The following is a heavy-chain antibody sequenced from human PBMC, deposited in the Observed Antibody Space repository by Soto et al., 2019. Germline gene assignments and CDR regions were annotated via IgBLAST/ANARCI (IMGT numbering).Heavy chain of an antibody. Sequence: EVQLVESGGGLVQPGGSLRLSCGGSGFTFRSYWMSWVRQAPGKGLEWVANINHDGSAKFYMDSMKGRFTISRDNAENSLYLQMNSLRAEDTAVYYCARVWNDGRIDYWGQGTLVTVSS. D-gene: IGHD1-1*01. CDR2: INHDGSAK. CDR3: ARVWNDGRIDY. J-gene: IGHJ4*02. V-gene: IGHV3-7*01. CDR1: GFTFRSYW.